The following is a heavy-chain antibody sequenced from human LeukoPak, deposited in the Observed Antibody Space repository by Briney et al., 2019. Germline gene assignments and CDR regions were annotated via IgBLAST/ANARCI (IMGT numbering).Heavy chain of an antibody. J-gene: IGHJ4*02. D-gene: IGHD2-8*01. V-gene: IGHV3-30*04. Sequence: GGSLRLSCAASGFAFSTYNMHWVRQAPGKGLEWVAVISYDGRNENHAESVKGRFTISRDNSKNTLYLQMNTLRTEDTALYYCVREKYCTPTDCLHGRFYFNCWGQGTLDTVSS. CDR3: VREKYCTPTDCLHGRFYFNC. CDR1: GFAFSTYN. CDR2: ISYDGRNE.